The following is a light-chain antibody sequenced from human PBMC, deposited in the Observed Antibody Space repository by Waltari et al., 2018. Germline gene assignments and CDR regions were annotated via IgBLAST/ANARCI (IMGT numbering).Light chain of an antibody. V-gene: IGKV3-20*01. CDR3: QHYVSLPAT. CDR1: QSVSRS. CDR2: GAS. J-gene: IGKJ1*01. Sequence: EIVLTQSPGTLSLSPGERATLSCRASQSVSRSLAWYQQKPGQAPRLLIYGASTRATGIADRVSGGGSGTDFSLTISRLEPEDFAVYYCQHYVSLPATFGQGTKVEIK.